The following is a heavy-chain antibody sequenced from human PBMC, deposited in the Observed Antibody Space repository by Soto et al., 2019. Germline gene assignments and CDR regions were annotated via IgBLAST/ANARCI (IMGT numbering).Heavy chain of an antibody. V-gene: IGHV4-34*01. CDR3: ARKSITIFGVVKNWFDP. Sequence: PSETLSLTCAVYGGSFSGYYWSWIRQPPGKGLEWIGEINHSGSTNYNPSLKSRVTISVDTSKNQFSLKLSSVTAADTAVYYCARKSITIFGVVKNWFDPWGQGTLVTVPQ. D-gene: IGHD3-3*01. CDR1: GGSFSGYY. J-gene: IGHJ5*02. CDR2: INHSGST.